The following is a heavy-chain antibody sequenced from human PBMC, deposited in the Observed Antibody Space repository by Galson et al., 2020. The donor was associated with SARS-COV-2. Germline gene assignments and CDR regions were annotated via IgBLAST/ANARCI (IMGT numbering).Heavy chain of an antibody. J-gene: IGHJ4*01. Sequence: GGSLRLSCAASGFVFTNYDMNWVRQTPEKGLEWISTISPSGDHYWCPDSMKGRFIISRDNAKNSVFLQMSGLRVEDTAIHYCVRRIRRQFDYWGHGTVVTVSS. V-gene: IGHV3-48*03. CDR2: ISPSGDHY. CDR1: GFVFTNYD. CDR3: VRRIRRQFDY.